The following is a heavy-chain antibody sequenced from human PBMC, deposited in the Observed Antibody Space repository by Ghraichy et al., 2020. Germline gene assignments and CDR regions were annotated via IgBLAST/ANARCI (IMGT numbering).Heavy chain of an antibody. D-gene: IGHD3-22*01. CDR2: ISSNSGST. Sequence: GGSLRLSCAVSGFTFSNYYMSWLRQAPGKGLEWVSYISSNSGSTKYADSVKGRFTISRDNAQKSLYLQMNSLRAEDTAVYYCARDAPSYYDPYPYWYFDLWCRGTLVTVSS. CDR3: ARDAPSYYDPYPYWYFDL. J-gene: IGHJ2*01. V-gene: IGHV3-11*06. CDR1: GFTFSNYY.